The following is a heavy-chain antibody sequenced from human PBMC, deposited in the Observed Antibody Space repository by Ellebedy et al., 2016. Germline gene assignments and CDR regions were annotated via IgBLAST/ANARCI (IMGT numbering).Heavy chain of an antibody. CDR1: GYTFTSYG. Sequence: ASVKVSCXASGYTFTSYGISWVRQAPGQGLEWMGWISVYNGNTNYAQKLQGRVTMTTDTSTSTAYMELRSLRSDDTAVYYCARLISSGITMVRGVIIDYYYYMDVWGKGTTVTVSS. J-gene: IGHJ6*03. CDR2: ISVYNGNT. CDR3: ARLISSGITMVRGVIIDYYYYMDV. D-gene: IGHD3-10*01. V-gene: IGHV1-18*01.